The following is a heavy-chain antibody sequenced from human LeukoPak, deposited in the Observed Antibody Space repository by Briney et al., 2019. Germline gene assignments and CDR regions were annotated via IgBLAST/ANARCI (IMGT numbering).Heavy chain of an antibody. J-gene: IGHJ3*02. D-gene: IGHD6-6*01. CDR1: GGSISSGDYY. V-gene: IGHV4-30-4*08. Sequence: SETLSLTCTVSGGSISSGDYYWSWIRQPPGKGLEWIGYIYYSGSTFYNPSLKSRVTISVDTSKNQFSLKLSSVTAADTAVYYCARRARHRDAFDILGQGTMVTVSS. CDR2: IYYSGST. CDR3: ARRARHRDAFDI.